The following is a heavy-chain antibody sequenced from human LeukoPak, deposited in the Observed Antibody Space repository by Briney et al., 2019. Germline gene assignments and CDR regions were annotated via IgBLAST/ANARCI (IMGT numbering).Heavy chain of an antibody. Sequence: SETLSLTCTVSGGSLSSGGYYWRWIRQHPGKGLEWIGYIYYSGSTYYNPSLKSRVTISVDTSKNQFSLKLSSVTAADTAVYYCARGGVVVVAAMRTSTFDPWGQGTLVTVSS. J-gene: IGHJ5*02. CDR1: GGSLSSGGYY. D-gene: IGHD2-15*01. V-gene: IGHV4-31*03. CDR2: IYYSGST. CDR3: ARGGVVVVAAMRTSTFDP.